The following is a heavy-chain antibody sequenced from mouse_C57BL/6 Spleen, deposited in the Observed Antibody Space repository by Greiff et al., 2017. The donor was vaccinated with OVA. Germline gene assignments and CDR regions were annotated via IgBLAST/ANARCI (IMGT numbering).Heavy chain of an antibody. CDR1: GYTFTSYW. D-gene: IGHD2-5*01. CDR2: IDPNSGGT. Sequence: QVQLQQPGAELVKPGASVKLSCKASGYTFTSYWMHWVKQRPGRGLAWIGRIDPNSGGTKYNEKFKSKATLTVDKPSSTAYMQLSSLTSEDSAVYYCARSDRPPYYSNYGGFAYWGQGTLVTVSA. V-gene: IGHV1-72*01. CDR3: ARSDRPPYYSNYGGFAY. J-gene: IGHJ3*01.